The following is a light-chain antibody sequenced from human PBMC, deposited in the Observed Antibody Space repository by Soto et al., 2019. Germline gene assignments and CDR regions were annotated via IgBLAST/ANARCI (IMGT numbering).Light chain of an antibody. J-gene: IGKJ4*01. CDR1: QSFRSNY. Sequence: EIVLTQSPGTLSLSPGETATLFCRASQSFRSNYLAWYQQRPGQAPRLLIYAVSSRASGIPDRFSGSVSGTDFTLTISRLEPEDSAVYYCQQYDRIPGFTFGGGTKVEI. CDR3: QQYDRIPGFT. CDR2: AVS. V-gene: IGKV3-20*01.